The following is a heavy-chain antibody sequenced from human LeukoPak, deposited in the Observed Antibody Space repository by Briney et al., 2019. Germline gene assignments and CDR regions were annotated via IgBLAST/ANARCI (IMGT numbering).Heavy chain of an antibody. J-gene: IGHJ4*02. Sequence: ASVKVSCKASGYTFTSYAMHWVRQAPGQRLEGMGWINAGNGNTKYSQKFQGRVTITRDTSASTAYMELSSLRSEDTAVYYCAREGWFGEFLIGDYWGQGTLVTVSS. D-gene: IGHD3-10*01. CDR2: INAGNGNT. CDR3: AREGWFGEFLIGDY. V-gene: IGHV1-3*01. CDR1: GYTFTSYA.